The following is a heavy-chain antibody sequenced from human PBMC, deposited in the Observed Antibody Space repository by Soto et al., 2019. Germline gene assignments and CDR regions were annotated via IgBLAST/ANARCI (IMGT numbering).Heavy chain of an antibody. CDR2: ISGSGGST. V-gene: IGHV3-23*01. D-gene: IGHD2-2*01. CDR1: RFTFSSYA. Sequence: GPLRLSWAASRFTFSSYAIIWVRHSPGNGLEWVSAISGSGGSTYYADSVKGRFTISRDNSKNTLYLQMNSLRAEDTAVYYCAKGAVPAAPYYFEYWGQGTLVTVSS. J-gene: IGHJ4*02. CDR3: AKGAVPAAPYYFEY.